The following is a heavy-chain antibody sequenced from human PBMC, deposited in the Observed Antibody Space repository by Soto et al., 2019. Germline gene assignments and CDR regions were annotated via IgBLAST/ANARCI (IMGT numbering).Heavy chain of an antibody. J-gene: IGHJ4*02. V-gene: IGHV3-23*01. D-gene: IGHD6-19*01. CDR1: GFTFSSYA. Sequence: EVQLLESGGGLVQPGGSLRLSCAASGFTFSSYAMSWVRQAPGKGLEWVSAISGSGGSTYYADSVKGRFTISRDNSKNTLYLQMSSLRAEDTAVYYCAKAHSSGWIFDYWGQGTLVTVSS. CDR3: AKAHSSGWIFDY. CDR2: ISGSGGST.